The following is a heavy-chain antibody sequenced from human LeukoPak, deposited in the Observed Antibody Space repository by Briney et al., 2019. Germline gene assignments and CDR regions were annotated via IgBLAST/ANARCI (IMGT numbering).Heavy chain of an antibody. Sequence: KPSETLSLTCAVYGGSFSGYYWSWIRQPPGKGLEWIGEINHSGSTNYNPSLKSRVTISVDTSKNQFSLKLSSVTAADTAVYYCARGLQRLPPRGYWGQGTLVTVSS. D-gene: IGHD6-25*01. CDR3: ARGLQRLPPRGY. CDR2: INHSGST. J-gene: IGHJ4*02. CDR1: GGSFSGYY. V-gene: IGHV4-34*01.